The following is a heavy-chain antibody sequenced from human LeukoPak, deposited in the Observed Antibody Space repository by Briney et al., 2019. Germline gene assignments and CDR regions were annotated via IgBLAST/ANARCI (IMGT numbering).Heavy chain of an antibody. CDR1: GGSISSGSYY. V-gene: IGHV4-61*02. D-gene: IGHD6-6*01. CDR3: AGGTIAARQCDY. J-gene: IGHJ4*02. Sequence: SETLSLTCTVSGGSISSGSYYWSWIRQPAGKGLEWIGRIYTSGSTNYNPSLKSRVTISVDTSKNQFSLKLTSVTAADTAVYYCAGGTIAARQCDYWGQGTLVTVSS. CDR2: IYTSGST.